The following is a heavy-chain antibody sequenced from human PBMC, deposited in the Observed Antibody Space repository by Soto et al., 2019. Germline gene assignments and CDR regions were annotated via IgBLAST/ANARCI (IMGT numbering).Heavy chain of an antibody. V-gene: IGHV5-51*01. CDR2: IYPQDSDT. CDR3: ARRRAWNDAFDF. Sequence: GESLKISCQGSGYSFSTYWIGWVRQMPGKGLEWMGVIYPQDSDTRYRPSFEGQVTFSVDRSLNTAYLQWNSLKASDTATYYCARRRAWNDAFDFWGQGTLVTVSS. CDR1: GYSFSTYW. D-gene: IGHD1-1*01. J-gene: IGHJ4*02.